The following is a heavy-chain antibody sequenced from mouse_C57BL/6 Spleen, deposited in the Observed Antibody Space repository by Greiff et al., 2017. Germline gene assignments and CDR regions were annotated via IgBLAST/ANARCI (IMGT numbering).Heavy chain of an antibody. J-gene: IGHJ2*01. D-gene: IGHD1-1*01. CDR2: ISDGGSYT. CDR1: GFTFSSYA. Sequence: EVHLVESGGGLVKPGGSLKLSCAASGFTFSSYAMSWVRQTPEKRLEWVATISDGGSYTYYPENVKGRFTISRDNAKNNLYLQMSHLTSEDTAMYYCARDWSFITTVVATDFDYWGQGTTLTVSS. CDR3: ARDWSFITTVVATDFDY. V-gene: IGHV5-4*01.